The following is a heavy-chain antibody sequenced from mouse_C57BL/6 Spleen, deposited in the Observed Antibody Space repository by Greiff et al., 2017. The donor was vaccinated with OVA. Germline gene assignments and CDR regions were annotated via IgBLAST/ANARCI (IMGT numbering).Heavy chain of an antibody. CDR2: IDPSDSYT. CDR3: ARGVYGIYAMDY. CDR1: GYTFTSYW. Sequence: QVHVKQPGAELVMPGASVKLSCKASGYTFTSYWMHWVKQRPGQGLEWIGEIDPSDSYTNYNQKFKGKSTLTVDKSSSTAYMQLSSLTSEDSAVYYCARGVYGIYAMDYWGQGTSVTVSS. V-gene: IGHV1-69*01. D-gene: IGHD1-1*01. J-gene: IGHJ4*01.